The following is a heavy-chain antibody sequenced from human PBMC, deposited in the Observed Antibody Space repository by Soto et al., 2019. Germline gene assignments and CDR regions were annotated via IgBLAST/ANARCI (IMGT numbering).Heavy chain of an antibody. CDR3: AKDTFRITIFGVVTHDAFDI. D-gene: IGHD3-3*01. J-gene: IGHJ3*02. V-gene: IGHV3-48*01. CDR1: GFSFSSYS. CDR2: ISSSSSNT. Sequence: GGSLRLSCAASGFSFSSYSVNWVRQAPGKGLEGVSDISSSSSNTYYADSVKGRFTISRDNSKNTLYLQMNSLRAEDTAVYYCAKDTFRITIFGVVTHDAFDIWGQGTMVTVSS.